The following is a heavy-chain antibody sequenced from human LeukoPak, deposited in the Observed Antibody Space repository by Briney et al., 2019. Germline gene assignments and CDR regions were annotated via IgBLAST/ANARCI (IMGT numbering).Heavy chain of an antibody. CDR2: ISSSGSYI. J-gene: IGHJ4*02. CDR3: ARDYYSRFDY. Sequence: KTGGSLRLSCAASGFTFGSYSVDWVRQAPGKGLAWVSSISSSGSYIYYADSVKGRFTFSRDNAKNSLYLQMNSLRAEDTAVYYCARDYYSRFDYWGQGTLVTVSS. D-gene: IGHD3-22*01. V-gene: IGHV3-21*01. CDR1: GFTFGSYS.